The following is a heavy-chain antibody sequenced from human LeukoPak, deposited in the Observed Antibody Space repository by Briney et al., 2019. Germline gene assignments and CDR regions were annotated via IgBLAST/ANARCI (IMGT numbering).Heavy chain of an antibody. CDR1: GFTFSSSA. V-gene: IGHV3-23*01. CDR3: AKAGSIRFDY. J-gene: IGHJ4*02. D-gene: IGHD1-26*01. Sequence: GGSLRLSCAASGFTFSSSAMSWVRQAPGKGLEWVSGISGSGGSTYYADSVKGRFTISRDNSKNTLYLHMNSLRAEDTAAYYCAKAGSIRFDYWGQGTLVTVSS. CDR2: ISGSGGST.